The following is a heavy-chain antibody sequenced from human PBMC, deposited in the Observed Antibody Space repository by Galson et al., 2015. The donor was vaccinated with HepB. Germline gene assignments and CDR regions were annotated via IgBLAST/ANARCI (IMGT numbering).Heavy chain of an antibody. J-gene: IGHJ4*02. Sequence: SLRLSCAASGFTVSSNYMSWVRQAPGKGLEWVSVIYSGGSTYYADSVKGRFTISRDNSENTVYLQMNSLRAEDTAVYYCARDYDRRYNFDYWGRGILVTVSS. CDR1: GFTVSSNY. V-gene: IGHV3-66*01. CDR3: ARDYDRRYNFDY. CDR2: IYSGGST. D-gene: IGHD3-22*01.